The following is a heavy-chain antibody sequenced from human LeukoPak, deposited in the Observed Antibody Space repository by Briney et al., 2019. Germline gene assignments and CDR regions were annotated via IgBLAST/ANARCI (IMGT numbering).Heavy chain of an antibody. V-gene: IGHV3-66*02. CDR1: EFSVGSNY. D-gene: IGHD3-3*01. J-gene: IGHJ4*02. CDR3: ARDYYDFWSGLPRYYFDY. CDR2: IYSGGST. Sequence: GGPLRLSCAASEFSVGSNYMTWVRQAPGKGLEWVSLIYSGGSTYYADSVKGRFTISRDNSKNTLYLQMNSLRAEDTAVYYCARDYYDFWSGLPRYYFDYWGQGTLVTVSS.